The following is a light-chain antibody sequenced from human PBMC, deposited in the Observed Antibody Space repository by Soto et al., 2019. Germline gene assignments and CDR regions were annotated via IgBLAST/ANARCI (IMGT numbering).Light chain of an antibody. J-gene: IGKJ1*01. Sequence: VLTQSPATLSLSQGERGTLYCRASQSISSSYLAWYQQKPGQAPRVLIYGASRRATGIADRFSGSGSGTDFTLTISRLDPEDFAVYYCQQYGGSPWTFGQVTNVDVK. CDR1: QSISSSY. CDR3: QQYGGSPWT. V-gene: IGKV3-20*01. CDR2: GAS.